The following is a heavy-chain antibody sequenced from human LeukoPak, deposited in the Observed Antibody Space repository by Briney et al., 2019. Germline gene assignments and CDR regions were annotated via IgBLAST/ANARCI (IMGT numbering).Heavy chain of an antibody. CDR3: TRDREQQPTYDY. V-gene: IGHV3-74*01. CDR1: GFTFSSYW. CDR2: INSDGSSI. J-gene: IGHJ4*02. D-gene: IGHD6-13*01. Sequence: PGGSLRLSCAASGFTFSSYWMHWVRQAPGKGLVWVSRINSDGSSISYADSVKGRFTISRDNAKDTLCLQMNSLRAEDTAVYYCTRDREQQPTYDYWGQGTLVTVSS.